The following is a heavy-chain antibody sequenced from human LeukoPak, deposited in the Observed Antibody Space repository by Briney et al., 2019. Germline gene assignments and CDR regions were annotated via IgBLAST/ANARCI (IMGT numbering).Heavy chain of an antibody. CDR2: INHSGST. CDR3: ARGWYSSGWGWFDP. CDR1: GGSFSGYY. D-gene: IGHD6-19*01. Sequence: SETLSLTCAVYGGSFSGYYWSWIRQPPGKGLEWIGEINHSGSTNYNPSLKSRVTISVDTSKNQFSLKLSSVTAADTAVYYCARGWYSSGWGWFDPWGQGTLVTVSS. J-gene: IGHJ5*02. V-gene: IGHV4-34*01.